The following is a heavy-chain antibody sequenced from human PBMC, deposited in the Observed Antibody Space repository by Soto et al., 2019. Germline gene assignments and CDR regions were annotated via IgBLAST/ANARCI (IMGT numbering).Heavy chain of an antibody. CDR1: GGSFSGYY. D-gene: IGHD6-19*01. CDR3: ARLPGIAVAGPKYYFDY. V-gene: IGHV4-34*01. Sequence: SATLSLTCAVYGGSFSGYYWSWIRQPPGKGLEWIGEINHSGSTNYNPSLKSRVTISVDTSKNQFPLKLSSVTAADTAVYYCARLPGIAVAGPKYYFDYWAREPWSPSP. CDR2: INHSGST. J-gene: IGHJ4*02.